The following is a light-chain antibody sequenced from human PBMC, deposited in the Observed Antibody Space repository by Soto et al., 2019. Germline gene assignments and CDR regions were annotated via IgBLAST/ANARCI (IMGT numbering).Light chain of an antibody. Sequence: DIQTTQSPSSLASSVGDRVTISCPASQDMSNYLNWYQQKPGKAPKLLIYDASNLETGVPSRFSGSGSGTDFTFTISSLQPEDIATYYCQQYDNLPLTFGGGTKV. V-gene: IGKV1-33*01. CDR3: QQYDNLPLT. J-gene: IGKJ4*01. CDR1: QDMSNY. CDR2: DAS.